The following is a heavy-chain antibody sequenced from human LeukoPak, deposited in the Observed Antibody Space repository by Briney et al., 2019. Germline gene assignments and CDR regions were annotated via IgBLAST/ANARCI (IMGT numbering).Heavy chain of an antibody. CDR1: EFTFSSYS. D-gene: IGHD3-10*01. V-gene: IGHV3-21*01. J-gene: IGHJ4*02. CDR2: ISSSSEFI. Sequence: GGSLRLSCAASEFTFSSYSMNWVRQAPGKGLEWVSSISSSSEFIYYADSVKGRFTISRDNARNSLYLQMNSLRAEDTAVYYCAREVWFGEFYPAFDYWGQGTLVTVSS. CDR3: AREVWFGEFYPAFDY.